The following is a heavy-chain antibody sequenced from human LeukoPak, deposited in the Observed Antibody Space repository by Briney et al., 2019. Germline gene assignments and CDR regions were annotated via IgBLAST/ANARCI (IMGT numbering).Heavy chain of an antibody. D-gene: IGHD3-3*01. CDR2: IYHSGST. J-gene: IGHJ5*02. CDR1: GGSISSDYY. CDR3: ARDHLANLASRLFDP. V-gene: IGHV4-38-2*02. Sequence: PSETLSLTCTVSGGSISSDYYWGWIRQPPGKGLEWIGTIYHSGSTSYNPSLKSRVTISVDTSKNQFSLKLSSVTAADTAVYYCARDHLANLASRLFDPWGQGTLVTVSS.